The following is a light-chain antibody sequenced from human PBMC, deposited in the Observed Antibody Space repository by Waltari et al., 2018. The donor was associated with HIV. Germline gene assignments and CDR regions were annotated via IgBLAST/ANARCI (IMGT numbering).Light chain of an antibody. CDR3: QQYYTTPHT. CDR1: QSVLYNSNNKNY. V-gene: IGKV4-1*01. CDR2: WAS. J-gene: IGKJ2*01. Sequence: DIVMTQSPDSLAVSLGERATINCKSSQSVLYNSNNKNYLAWYQQKAGQPPKLLIYWASTRESGVPDRFSGSGSGTDFTLTISSLQAEDVAVYYCQQYYTTPHTFGQGTKLEI.